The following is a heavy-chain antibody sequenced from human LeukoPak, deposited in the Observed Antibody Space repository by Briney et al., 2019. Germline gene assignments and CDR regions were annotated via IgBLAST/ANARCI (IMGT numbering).Heavy chain of an antibody. CDR1: GFIFNNYW. CDR3: ARFSSLEELSLFRY. CDR2: IKQEAREK. Sequence: GGSLRLSCAASGFIFNNYWLTWVRQTPGKGLEWLARIKQEAREKKYVDSVKGRFTISRDNAKNSLYMQMNPLRDEDTAVYYCARFSSLEELSLFRYWGQGTLVTVSS. D-gene: IGHD3-16*02. V-gene: IGHV3-7*01. J-gene: IGHJ4*02.